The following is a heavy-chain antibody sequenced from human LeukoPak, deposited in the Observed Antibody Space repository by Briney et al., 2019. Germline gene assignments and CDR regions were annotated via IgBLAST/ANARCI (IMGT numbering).Heavy chain of an antibody. CDR3: ARDFAHVRYHGSSGYTN. D-gene: IGHD3-22*01. J-gene: IGHJ4*02. CDR1: GYTFTSYY. Sequence: GASVKVSCKASGYTFTSYYIHWVRQAPGQGLEWMGIINPSGGSTNYAQKFQGRVTMTRDMSTSTVYMEMSSLRSEDTAVYYCARDFAHVRYHGSSGYTNWGQGTLVTVSS. CDR2: INPSGGST. V-gene: IGHV1-46*01.